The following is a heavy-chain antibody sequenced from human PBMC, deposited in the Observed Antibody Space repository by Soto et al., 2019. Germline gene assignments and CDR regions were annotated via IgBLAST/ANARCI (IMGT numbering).Heavy chain of an antibody. D-gene: IGHD6-19*01. J-gene: IGHJ4*02. CDR1: DGSISSNW. V-gene: IGHV4-4*02. CDR3: ARHIAVSGTRGFDF. Sequence: QVHLQESGPGLIKPSGTLSLTCAVSDGSISSNWWSWVREPPGKGLEWIGEIYHSGSTNYNPSLMNRVTMSMDKSQNHLSLNLNSVTAADTAVYYCARHIAVSGTRGFDFWGRGTLVTVSS. CDR2: IYHSGST.